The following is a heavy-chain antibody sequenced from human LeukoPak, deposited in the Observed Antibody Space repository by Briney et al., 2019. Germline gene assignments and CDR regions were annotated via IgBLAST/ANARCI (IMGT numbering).Heavy chain of an antibody. CDR2: INPNSGGT. Sequence: ASAKVSCKASGYTFTGYYMHWVRQAPGQGLEWMGWINPNSGGTNYAQKFQGRVTMTRDTSISTAYMELSRLRSDDTAVYYCARDTYPGVGAPGYWGQGTLVTVSS. D-gene: IGHD1-26*01. CDR1: GYTFTGYY. CDR3: ARDTYPGVGAPGY. V-gene: IGHV1-2*02. J-gene: IGHJ4*02.